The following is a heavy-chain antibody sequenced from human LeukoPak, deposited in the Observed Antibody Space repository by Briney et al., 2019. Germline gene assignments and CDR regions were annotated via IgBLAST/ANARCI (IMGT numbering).Heavy chain of an antibody. CDR1: GGSVSSTHY. CDR2: IYYGGST. V-gene: IGHV4-39*07. Sequence: RPSETLSLTCTVSGGSVSSTHYWGWIRQPPGKGLAWIGIIYYGGSTYYNASLRSRVTTSVDTSKNQFSLKLSSVTAADTAVYYCARDRFRGQQLVRGFYYYYYMDVWGKGTTVTVSS. D-gene: IGHD6-13*01. CDR3: ARDRFRGQQLVRGFYYYYYMDV. J-gene: IGHJ6*03.